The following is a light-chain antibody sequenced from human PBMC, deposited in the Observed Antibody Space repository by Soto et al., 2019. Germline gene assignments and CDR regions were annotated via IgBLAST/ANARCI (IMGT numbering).Light chain of an antibody. J-gene: IGKJ1*01. V-gene: IGKV1-9*01. CDR2: GAS. Sequence: DIQLTQSPSFLSASVGDRVTITCRASQGIRSYLAWYQQRPGKAPELLIYGASTLESGVPSRFSGSGSGTEFTLTISSLQPDDFATYYCQQYNTYSWTFGQGTKVDIK. CDR3: QQYNTYSWT. CDR1: QGIRSY.